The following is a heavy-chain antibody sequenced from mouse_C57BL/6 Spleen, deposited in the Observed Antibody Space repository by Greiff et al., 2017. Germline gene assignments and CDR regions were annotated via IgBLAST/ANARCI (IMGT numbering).Heavy chain of an antibody. CDR3: AREVYLLRYFEV. V-gene: IGHV1-61*01. CDR2: IYPSDSET. J-gene: IGHJ1*03. CDR1: GYTFTSYW. Sequence: VQLQQPGAELVRPGSSVKLSCKASGYTFTSYWMDWVKQRPGQGLEWIGNIYPSDSETHYNQKFKDKATLTVDKSSSTAYMQLSSLTSEDSAVYYCAREVYLLRYFEVWGTGTTVTVSS. D-gene: IGHD5-5*01.